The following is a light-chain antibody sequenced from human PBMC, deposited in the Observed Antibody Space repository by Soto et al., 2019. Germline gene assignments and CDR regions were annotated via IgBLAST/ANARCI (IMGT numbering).Light chain of an antibody. CDR2: WAS. Sequence: DIVMTQSPDSLAVSLGERATINCKSSQSVLYSSSNKNYLTWYQQKPGQPPKLLIYWASTRESGVPDRFSGSGSSTDFTLSISSLQAEDVAVYYCQQYYSTPITFGQGTRLEIK. J-gene: IGKJ5*01. CDR3: QQYYSTPIT. CDR1: QSVLYSSSNKNY. V-gene: IGKV4-1*01.